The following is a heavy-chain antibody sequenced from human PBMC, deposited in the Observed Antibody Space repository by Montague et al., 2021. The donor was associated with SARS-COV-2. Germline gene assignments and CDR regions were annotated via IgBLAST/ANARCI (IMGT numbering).Heavy chain of an antibody. CDR3: ARARITMIVVVNAFDI. CDR2: IYYSGST. V-gene: IGHV4-31*03. Sequence: TLSLTCTLSGGSISSGGYYWSWIRQHPGKGLEWIGYIYYSGSTYHXPSLKSRVTISVDTSKNQFSLKLSSVTAADTAVYYCARARITMIVVVNAFDIWGQGTMVTVSS. CDR1: GGSISSGGYY. D-gene: IGHD3-22*01. J-gene: IGHJ3*02.